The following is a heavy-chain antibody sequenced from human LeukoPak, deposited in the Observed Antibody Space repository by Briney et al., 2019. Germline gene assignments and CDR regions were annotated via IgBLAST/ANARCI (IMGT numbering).Heavy chain of an antibody. CDR1: GYTFTSYG. J-gene: IGHJ4*02. Sequence: ASVKVSCKASGYTFTSYGISWVRQAPGQGLEWMGWINTNTGNPTYAQGFTGRFVFSLDTSVSTAYMQISSLKAEDTAVYYCARLRSTPDFDYWGQGTLVTVSS. V-gene: IGHV7-4-1*02. CDR2: INTNTGNP. CDR3: ARLRSTPDFDY.